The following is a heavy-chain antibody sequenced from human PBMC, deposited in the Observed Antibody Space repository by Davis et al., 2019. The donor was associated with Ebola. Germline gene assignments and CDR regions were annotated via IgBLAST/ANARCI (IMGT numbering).Heavy chain of an antibody. CDR1: GYTFTSYG. V-gene: IGHV1-18*04. D-gene: IGHD6-6*01. CDR2: ITAYNGNT. CDR3: ARDQYSSQGLGYYYYGMDV. J-gene: IGHJ6*02. Sequence: AASVKVSCKASGYTFTSYGINWVRQAPGQGLEWMGWITAYNGNTKYAQKLQGRVTMTTDTSTSIAYMELRSLRSDDTAVYYCARDQYSSQGLGYYYYGMDVWGQGTTVTVSS.